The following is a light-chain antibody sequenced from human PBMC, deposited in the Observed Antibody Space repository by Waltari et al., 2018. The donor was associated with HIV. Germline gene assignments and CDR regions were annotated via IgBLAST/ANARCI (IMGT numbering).Light chain of an antibody. J-gene: IGLJ1*01. Sequence: QSALTQPASVSGSPGQSITISCTGTSSHVGGYNYVSWYQQHPGKAPKLMISEVSDRPSGVSKRFSGSKSANTASLTISGLQAEDEADYYCSSYTSTNTYVFGTGTKVTVL. CDR1: SSHVGGYNY. CDR3: SSYTSTNTYV. CDR2: EVS. V-gene: IGLV2-14*01.